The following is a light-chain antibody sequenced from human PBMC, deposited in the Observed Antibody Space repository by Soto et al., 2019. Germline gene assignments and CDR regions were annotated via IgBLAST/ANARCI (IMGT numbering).Light chain of an antibody. J-gene: IGKJ3*01. CDR2: GAA. V-gene: IGKV3-20*01. CDR1: QSVSSSY. Sequence: ELVLTQSPGTLSFSPGERATLTCRARQSVSSSYLAWFQQKPGQAPRLLIYGAASRATGIPDRFSGSGSGTDFTLTISRLEPEDFAVYYCQQYGNAPFTFGPGTKVDIK. CDR3: QQYGNAPFT.